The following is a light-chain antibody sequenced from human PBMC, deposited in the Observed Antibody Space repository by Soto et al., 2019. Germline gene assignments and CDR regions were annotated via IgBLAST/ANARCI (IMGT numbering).Light chain of an antibody. CDR2: EDD. Sequence: NFMLTQPHSVSESPGKTVTISCTGSGGSIASNYVQWFQQRPGSAPTTVIYEDDQRPSGVPDRFSGSIDSSSNSASLTISGLKTEDEADYYCQSSDIRNVVLGGGTKLTVL. J-gene: IGLJ2*01. CDR1: GGSIASNY. CDR3: QSSDIRNVV. V-gene: IGLV6-57*02.